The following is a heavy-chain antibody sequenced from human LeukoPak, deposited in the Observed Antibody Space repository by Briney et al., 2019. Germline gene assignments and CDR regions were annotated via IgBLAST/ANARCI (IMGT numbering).Heavy chain of an antibody. Sequence: PGGSLRLSCAASGFTFSDAWMTWVRQAPGKGLEWVGRIKSKTDGGTADYAGPVKGRFTISRDDSKNTMYLQLNSLKTQDTAAYYCAKRIQYNWFGPSGQETLVTVST. CDR2: IKSKTDGGTA. J-gene: IGHJ5*02. CDR3: AKRIQYNWFGP. CDR1: GFTFSDAW. D-gene: IGHD5-18*01. V-gene: IGHV3-15*01.